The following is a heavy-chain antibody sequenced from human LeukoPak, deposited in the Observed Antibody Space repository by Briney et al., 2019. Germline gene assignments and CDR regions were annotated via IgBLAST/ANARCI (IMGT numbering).Heavy chain of an antibody. CDR1: GFSVSTNY. D-gene: IGHD3-9*01. V-gene: IGHV3-53*01. CDR3: ARRQDDSPLGY. Sequence: GGSLRLSCAASGFSVSTNYMSWVRQAPGKGLEWVSVIYSSVSTDYADSVKGRFTISRDTSENTVYLQMNSLRADDTAVYYCARRQDDSPLGYWGQGTLVTVSS. J-gene: IGHJ4*02. CDR2: IYSSVST.